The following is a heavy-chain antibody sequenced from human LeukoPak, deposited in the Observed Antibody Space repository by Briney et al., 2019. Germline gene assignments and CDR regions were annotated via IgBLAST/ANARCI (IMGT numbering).Heavy chain of an antibody. J-gene: IGHJ3*02. Sequence: PSETLSLTCTVSGGSISSYYWSWIRQPAGKGLEWTGRIYTSGSTNYNPSLKSRVTMSVDTSKNQFSLKLSSVTAADTAVYYCASAYCSGGSCLVDAFDIWGQGTMVAVSS. CDR3: ASAYCSGGSCLVDAFDI. V-gene: IGHV4-4*07. CDR1: GGSISSYY. D-gene: IGHD2-15*01. CDR2: IYTSGST.